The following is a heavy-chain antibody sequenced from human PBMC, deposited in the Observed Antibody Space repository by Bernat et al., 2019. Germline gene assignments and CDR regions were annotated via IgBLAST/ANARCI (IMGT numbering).Heavy chain of an antibody. Sequence: EVQLVESGGGLVKPGGSLRLSCAASGFTFSNAWMNWVRQAPGKGLEWVGRIKSKTDGGTTDYDAPVKGRFTISREDTKNTLYLQMNSLKTEDTAVYYCTTDCYVDGFWVRSYGMDVWGQGTTVTVSS. J-gene: IGHJ6*02. CDR3: TTDCYVDGFWVRSYGMDV. CDR1: GFTFSNAW. V-gene: IGHV3-15*07. CDR2: IKSKTDGGTT. D-gene: IGHD2-15*01.